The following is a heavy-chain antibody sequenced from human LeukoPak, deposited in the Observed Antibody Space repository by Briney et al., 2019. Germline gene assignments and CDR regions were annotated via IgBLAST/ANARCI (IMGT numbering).Heavy chain of an antibody. CDR1: GFTFSSYE. CDR2: ISSSGGAI. J-gene: IGHJ6*03. V-gene: IGHV3-48*03. D-gene: IGHD4-17*01. CDR3: ARDRGEYYGDYGTSYYYYMDV. Sequence: GGSLRLSCAASGFTFSSYEMNWVRQAPGKGLEWVSYISSSGGAISYADSVKGRFTISRDNAKNSLYLHMNSLSAEHTAFYFCARDRGEYYGDYGTSYYYYMDVWGKGTTVTVSS.